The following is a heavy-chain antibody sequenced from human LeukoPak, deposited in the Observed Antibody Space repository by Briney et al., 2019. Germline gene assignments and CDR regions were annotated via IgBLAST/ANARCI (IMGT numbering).Heavy chain of an antibody. D-gene: IGHD5-24*01. CDR3: ARAERWLQLELDY. CDR2: ISSSSSYI. CDR1: GLTFSSYS. Sequence: GGSLTLFCALWGLTFSSYSMNWVRKAPGKGRVWVSSISSSSSYIYYADSVKGRFTISRDNSKNTLYLQVNSLRAEDMAVYYCARAERWLQLELDYWGQGTLVTVSS. V-gene: IGHV3-21*01. J-gene: IGHJ4*02.